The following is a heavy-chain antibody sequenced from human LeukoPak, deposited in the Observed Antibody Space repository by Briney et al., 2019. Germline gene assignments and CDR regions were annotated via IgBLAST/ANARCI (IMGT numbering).Heavy chain of an antibody. D-gene: IGHD1-26*01. CDR1: GGSISSGSYY. CDR2: IYTSGST. Sequence: KPSQTLSLTCTVSGGSISSGSYYWSWIRQPAGKGLEWIGRIYTSGSTNYNPSLKSRVTISVDTSKNQFSLKLSSVTAADTAVYYCARVRRGWELPLVFDYWGQGTLVTVSS. J-gene: IGHJ4*02. CDR3: ARVRRGWELPLVFDY. V-gene: IGHV4-61*02.